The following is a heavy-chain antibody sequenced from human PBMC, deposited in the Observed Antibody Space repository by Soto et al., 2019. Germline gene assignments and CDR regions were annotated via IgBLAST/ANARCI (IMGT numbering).Heavy chain of an antibody. CDR3: AKEPIAVSGRNAFNI. J-gene: IGHJ3*02. D-gene: IGHD6-19*01. V-gene: IGHV3-30*18. Sequence: GGSLRLSCAASGFTFSSYGMHWVRQAPGKGLEWVGVISYDGSTKYYAESVQGRFTISRDNSKNTLYLQMNSLRAEDTAVYYCAKEPIAVSGRNAFNIWGQGTMVTVSS. CDR1: GFTFSSYG. CDR2: ISYDGSTK.